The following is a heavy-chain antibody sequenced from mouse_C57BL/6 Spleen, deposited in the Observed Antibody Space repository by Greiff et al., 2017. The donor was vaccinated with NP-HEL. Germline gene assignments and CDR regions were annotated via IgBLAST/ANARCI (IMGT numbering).Heavy chain of an antibody. CDR3: AREVDGYYFSMDY. CDR1: GYTFTDYY. Sequence: VHVKQSGPVLVKPGASVKMSCKASGYTFTDYYMNWVKQSHGKSLEWIGVINPYNGGTSYNQKFKGKATLTVDKSSSTAYMELNSLTSEDSAVYYCAREVDGYYFSMDYWGQGTSVTVSS. J-gene: IGHJ4*01. CDR2: INPYNGGT. D-gene: IGHD2-3*01. V-gene: IGHV1-19*01.